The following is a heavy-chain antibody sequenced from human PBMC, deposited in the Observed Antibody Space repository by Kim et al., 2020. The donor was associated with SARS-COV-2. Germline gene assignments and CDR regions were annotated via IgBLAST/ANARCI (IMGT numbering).Heavy chain of an antibody. V-gene: IGHV3-21*01. CDR2: ISSSSSYI. Sequence: GGSLRLSCAASGFTFSSYSMNWVRQAPGKGLEWVSSISSSSSYIYYADSVKGRFTISRDKAKNSLYLQMNSLRAEDTAVYYCARVGVVAAIDYWGQGTLVTVSS. CDR1: GFTFSSYS. J-gene: IGHJ4*02. D-gene: IGHD2-15*01. CDR3: ARVGVVAAIDY.